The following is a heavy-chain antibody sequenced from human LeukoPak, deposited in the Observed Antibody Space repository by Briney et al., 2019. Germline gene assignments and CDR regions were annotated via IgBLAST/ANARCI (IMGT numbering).Heavy chain of an antibody. D-gene: IGHD2-2*01. J-gene: IGHJ4*02. CDR1: GFTFSSYA. Sequence: GGSLRLSCAASGFTFSSYAMHWVRQAPGKGLEWVAVISYDGSNKYYADSVKGRFTISRDNSKNTLYLEMNSLRAEDTAIYYCARDGQQSSPYAYDYWGQGTLVTVSS. V-gene: IGHV3-30-3*01. CDR2: ISYDGSNK. CDR3: ARDGQQSSPYAYDY.